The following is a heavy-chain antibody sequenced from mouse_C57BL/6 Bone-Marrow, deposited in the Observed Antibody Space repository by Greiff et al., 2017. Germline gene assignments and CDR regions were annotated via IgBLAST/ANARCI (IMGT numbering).Heavy chain of an antibody. V-gene: IGHV1-15*01. J-gene: IGHJ1*03. CDR3: TRERIYYDYDGDWYFDV. Sequence: QVHVKQSGAELVRPGASVTLSCKASGYTFTDYEMHWVKQTPVHGLEWIGAIDPETGGTAYNQKFKGKAILTADKSSSTAYMELRSLTSEDSAVYYCTRERIYYDYDGDWYFDVWGTGTTVTVSS. CDR2: IDPETGGT. D-gene: IGHD2-4*01. CDR1: GYTFTDYE.